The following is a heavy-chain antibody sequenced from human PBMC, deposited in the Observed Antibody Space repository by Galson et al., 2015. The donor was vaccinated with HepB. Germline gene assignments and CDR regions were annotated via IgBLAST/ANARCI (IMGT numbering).Heavy chain of an antibody. CDR1: GYTLTELS. V-gene: IGHV1-24*01. D-gene: IGHD6-6*01. J-gene: IGHJ6*02. CDR3: ATHSSDTPNYYYYGMDV. Sequence: SVKVSCKVSGYTLTELSMHWVRQAPGKGLEWMGGFDPEDGETIYAQKFQGRVTMTEDTSTDTAYMELSSLRSEDTAVYYCATHSSDTPNYYYYGMDVWGQGTLVTVSS. CDR2: FDPEDGET.